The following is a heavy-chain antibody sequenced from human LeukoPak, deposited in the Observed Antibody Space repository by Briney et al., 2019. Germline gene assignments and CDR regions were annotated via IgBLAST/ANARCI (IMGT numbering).Heavy chain of an antibody. V-gene: IGHV3-48*03. CDR2: ISSSGSTI. D-gene: IGHD3-10*02. Sequence: GGSLRLSCAASGFTLSSYEMNWVRQAPGKGLEWVSYISSSGSTIYYADSVKGRSTISRDNAKNSLYLQMNSLRSEDTAVYYCARSVRGALSYYFDYWGQGTLVTVSS. CDR1: GFTLSSYE. CDR3: ARSVRGALSYYFDY. J-gene: IGHJ4*02.